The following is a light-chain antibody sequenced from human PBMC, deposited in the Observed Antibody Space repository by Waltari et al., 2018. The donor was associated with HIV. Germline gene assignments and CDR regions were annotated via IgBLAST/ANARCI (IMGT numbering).Light chain of an antibody. CDR3: MQALQTLT. CDR1: QSLLHSYGYNY. Sequence: DIELTQSPVSLTVSPGEPASISCRSGQSLLHSYGYNYLDWYVQKPGQSPRLLFYLGSNRASGVPDRFSASGSGTHFTLDISRVEAEDVGVYYCMQALQTLTFGQGTKVEIK. CDR2: LGS. J-gene: IGKJ1*01. V-gene: IGKV2-28*01.